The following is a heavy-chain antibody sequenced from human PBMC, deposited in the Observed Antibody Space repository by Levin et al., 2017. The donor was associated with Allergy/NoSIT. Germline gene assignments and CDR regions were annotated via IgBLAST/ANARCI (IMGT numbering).Heavy chain of an antibody. J-gene: IGHJ6*02. CDR3: ARARPAVRGVGVRYYYYGMDV. V-gene: IGHV4-34*01. CDR2: INHSGST. D-gene: IGHD3-10*01. CDR1: GGSFSGYY. Sequence: SETLSLTCAVYGGSFSGYYWSWIRQPPGKGLEWIGEINHSGSTNYNPSLKSRVTISVDTSKNQFSLKLSSVTAADTAVYYCARARPAVRGVGVRYYYYGMDVWGQGTTVTVSS.